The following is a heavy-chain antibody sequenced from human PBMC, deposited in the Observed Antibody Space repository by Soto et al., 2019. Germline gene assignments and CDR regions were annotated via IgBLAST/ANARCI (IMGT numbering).Heavy chain of an antibody. CDR3: AKDRVSGYYYDSSGYAVGAFDI. CDR1: GFTFDDYA. Sequence: GGSLRLSCAASGFTFDDYAMHWVRQAPGKGLEWVSGISWNSGSIGYADSVKGRFTISRDNAKNSLYLQMNSLRAEDTALYYCAKDRVSGYYYDSSGYAVGAFDIWAQGTMVTVSS. CDR2: ISWNSGSI. J-gene: IGHJ3*02. V-gene: IGHV3-9*01. D-gene: IGHD3-22*01.